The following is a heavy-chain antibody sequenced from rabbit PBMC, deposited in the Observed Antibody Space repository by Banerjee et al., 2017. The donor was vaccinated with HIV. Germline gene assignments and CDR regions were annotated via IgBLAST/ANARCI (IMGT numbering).Heavy chain of an antibody. CDR3: ARDAGGDGYSNDL. CDR1: GFSFSNKYV. V-gene: IGHV1S45*01. Sequence: QEQLEESGGDLVKPEGSLTLTCTASGFSFSNKYVMCWVRQAPGKGLEWIACINTTSGNTVYASWAKGRFTVSRTSSTTVALQMTSLTAADTATYFCARDAGGDGYSNDLWGPGTLVTVS. D-gene: IGHD7-1*01. CDR2: INTTSGNT. J-gene: IGHJ6*01.